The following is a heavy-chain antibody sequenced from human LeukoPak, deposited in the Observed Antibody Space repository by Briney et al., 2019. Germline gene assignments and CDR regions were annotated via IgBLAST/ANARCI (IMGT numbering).Heavy chain of an antibody. CDR3: ARAYCVGDCTVLHIYFDN. D-gene: IGHD2-21*02. CDR1: GGSISSGGYS. J-gene: IGHJ4*02. V-gene: IGHV4-30-4*07. Sequence: SETLSLTCAVSGGSISSGGYSWSWIRQPPGKGLEWIGYIYYSGSTYYNPSLKSRVTISVDTSKNQFSLKLRSVMAADTAVYYCARAYCVGDCTVLHIYFDNWGQGTLVTVSS. CDR2: IYYSGST.